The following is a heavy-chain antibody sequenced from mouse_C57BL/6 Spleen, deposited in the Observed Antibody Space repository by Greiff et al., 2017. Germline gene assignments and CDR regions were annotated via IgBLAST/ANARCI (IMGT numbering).Heavy chain of an antibody. V-gene: IGHV5-9*01. CDR2: ISGGGGNT. CDR1: GFTFSSYT. D-gene: IGHD1-1*01. Sequence: EVQLVESGGGLVKPGGSLKLSCAASGFTFSSYTMSWVRQTPEKRLEWVATISGGGGNTYYPDSVKGRFTISRDNAKNTLYLQMSSLRSEDTALYYCARVYGSSYWFAYWGQGTLVTVSA. J-gene: IGHJ3*01. CDR3: ARVYGSSYWFAY.